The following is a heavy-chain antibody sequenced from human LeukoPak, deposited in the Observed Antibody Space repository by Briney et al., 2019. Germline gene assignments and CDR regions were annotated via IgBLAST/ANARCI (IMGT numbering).Heavy chain of an antibody. CDR1: GGSIGGNSY. D-gene: IGHD1-26*01. J-gene: IGHJ4*02. Sequence: SETLSLTCTVSGGSIGGNSYWSWMRQPPGKGPEWIGHISNSGSTYYSPSLSSRVTISLDTSKNQFSLKLRSVTAADTAVYYCARGGASSIPLDYWGRGTLVTVSS. V-gene: IGHV4-61*01. CDR3: ARGGASSIPLDY. CDR2: ISNSGST.